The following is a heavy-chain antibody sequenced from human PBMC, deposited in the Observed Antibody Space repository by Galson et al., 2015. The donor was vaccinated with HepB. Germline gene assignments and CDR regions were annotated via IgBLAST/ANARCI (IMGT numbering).Heavy chain of an antibody. CDR3: TRDAMGRGSGSYSAFDY. Sequence: SLRLSCAASRVNFHNYGMHGVRQAPGKGLEWVATISSAGDIQYYADSVKGRFTISRDNSKNMLYLQMNSLRAEDTAVYYCTRDAMGRGSGSYSAFDYWGQGTLVTVSS. V-gene: IGHV3-30*03. J-gene: IGHJ4*02. CDR2: ISSAGDIQ. CDR1: RVNFHNYG. D-gene: IGHD1-26*01.